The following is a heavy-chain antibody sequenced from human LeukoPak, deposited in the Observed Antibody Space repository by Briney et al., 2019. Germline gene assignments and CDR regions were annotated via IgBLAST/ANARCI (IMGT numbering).Heavy chain of an antibody. V-gene: IGHV4-39*07. Sequence: SETLSLTCTVSGGSISSSSYYWGWIRQPPGKGLEWIGSIYYSGSTYYNPSLKSRVTMSVDTSKNQFSLKLSSVTAADTAVYYCARRSSSWYVNWGQGTLVTVSS. CDR1: GGSISSSSYY. D-gene: IGHD6-13*01. J-gene: IGHJ4*02. CDR2: IYYSGST. CDR3: ARRSSSWYVN.